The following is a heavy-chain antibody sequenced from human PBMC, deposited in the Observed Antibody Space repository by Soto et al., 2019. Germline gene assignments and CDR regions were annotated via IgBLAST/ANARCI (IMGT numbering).Heavy chain of an antibody. CDR3: PRGYDFWSGYYYPYGMDV. Sequence: PGGSLRLSCAGVGFSLSAYALHWVRQAPGKGLEWVSYISCTSNYIYYADSVKGRFTISRDNSKNTLCLQMNSLRAEDTAVYYCPRGYDFWSGYYYPYGMDVWGQGTTVTVSS. D-gene: IGHD3-3*01. V-gene: IGHV3-21*05. J-gene: IGHJ6*02. CDR2: ISCTSNYI. CDR1: GFSLSAYA.